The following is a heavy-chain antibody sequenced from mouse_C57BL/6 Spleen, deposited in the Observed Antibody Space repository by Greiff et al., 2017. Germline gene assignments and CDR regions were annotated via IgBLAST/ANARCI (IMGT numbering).Heavy chain of an antibody. J-gene: IGHJ1*03. D-gene: IGHD6-2*01. V-gene: IGHV5-2*01. CDR3: AMVSGNWYFDV. CDR2: INSDGGST. CDR1: EYEFPSHD. Sequence: EVKLMESGGGLVQPGESLKLSCESNEYEFPSHDMSWVRKTPEKRLELVAAINSDGGSTYYPDTMERRFIISRDNTKKTLYLQMSSLRSEDTALYYCAMVSGNWYFDVWGTGTTVTVSS.